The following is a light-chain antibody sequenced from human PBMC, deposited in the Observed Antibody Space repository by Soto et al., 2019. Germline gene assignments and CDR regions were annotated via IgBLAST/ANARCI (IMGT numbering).Light chain of an antibody. CDR2: DAS. Sequence: EIVMTQSPATLPVSPGERATLSCRASQIVSSNVAWYQQKAGQAPRLLINDASTRATGIPARFSGSGSGTEFTLTISSLQSEDFAVYYCQQYNNWPPMYTFGQGTKLEIK. V-gene: IGKV3-15*01. CDR1: QIVSSN. CDR3: QQYNNWPPMYT. J-gene: IGKJ2*01.